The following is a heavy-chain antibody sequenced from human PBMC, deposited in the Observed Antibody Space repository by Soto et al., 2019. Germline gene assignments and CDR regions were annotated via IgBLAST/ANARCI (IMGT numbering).Heavy chain of an antibody. CDR3: ARDPSWGSWPFDY. CDR2: ISGSGGST. J-gene: IGHJ4*02. V-gene: IGHV3-23*01. CDR1: GFTFSSYA. Sequence: PGGSLRLSCAASGFTFSSYAMSWVRQAPGKGLEWVSAISGSGGSTYYADSVKGRFTISRDNSKNTMYLQMNSLRAEDTAVYYCARDPSWGSWPFDYWGQGALVTVSS. D-gene: IGHD6-13*01.